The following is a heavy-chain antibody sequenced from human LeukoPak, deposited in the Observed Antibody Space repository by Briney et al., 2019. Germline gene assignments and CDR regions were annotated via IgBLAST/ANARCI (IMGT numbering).Heavy chain of an antibody. V-gene: IGHV5-51*01. J-gene: IGHJ4*02. CDR1: GYSFATYW. Sequence: GGSLRLSCKGSGYSFATYWIGWVRQMPGKGLEWMGIIYPGDSDTRYSPSVQGQVTISVDKSISTAYLQWSSVKASDTAMYYCARLGYCSGGRCKAFDYWGQGTLVSVSS. CDR3: ARLGYCSGGRCKAFDY. D-gene: IGHD2-15*01. CDR2: IYPGDSDT.